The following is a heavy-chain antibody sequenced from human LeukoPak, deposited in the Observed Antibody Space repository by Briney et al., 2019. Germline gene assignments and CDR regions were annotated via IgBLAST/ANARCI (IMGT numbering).Heavy chain of an antibody. CDR3: ARRSSSWKNWFDP. J-gene: IGHJ5*02. D-gene: IGHD6-13*01. CDR1: GGSIDSNS. V-gene: IGHV4-59*01. CDR2: IYYSGTT. Sequence: SETLSLTCTVSGGSIDSNSWTWIRQPQGKGLEWIGYIYYSGTTNYNPSLKSRVTMSVDMSKNQFSLKLSSVTAADTAVYYCARRSSSWKNWFDPWGQGTLVTVSS.